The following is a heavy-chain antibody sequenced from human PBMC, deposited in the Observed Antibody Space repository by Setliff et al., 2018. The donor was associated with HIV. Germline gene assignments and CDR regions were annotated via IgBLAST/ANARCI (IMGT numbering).Heavy chain of an antibody. CDR3: AKGERRVADISDLNYMGV. CDR2: IIPNFGSA. V-gene: IGHV1-69*13. CDR1: GDTFRSPA. Sequence: SVKVSCKASGDTFRSPAITWVRQAPGQGLEWMGGIIPNFGSAYYAQKLQGRVTITADESMTTAYMELSGLTYEDTAVYYCAKGERRVADISDLNYMGVWGKGTMVTVSS. J-gene: IGHJ6*03. D-gene: IGHD1-1*01.